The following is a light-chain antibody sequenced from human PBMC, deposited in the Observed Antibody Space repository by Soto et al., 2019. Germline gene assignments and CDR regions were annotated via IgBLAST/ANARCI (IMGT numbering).Light chain of an antibody. CDR3: QQYSDSVLT. Sequence: EIVLTQSPATLSLSPGERATLSCRASQTLTSNYLAWYQQKPGQAPRLLIHGAASRATGIPDRFSGSGSGTYFTLTISWLEPEDFAVYYCQQYSDSVLTFGGGTKVEIK. V-gene: IGKV3-20*01. J-gene: IGKJ4*01. CDR2: GAA. CDR1: QTLTSNY.